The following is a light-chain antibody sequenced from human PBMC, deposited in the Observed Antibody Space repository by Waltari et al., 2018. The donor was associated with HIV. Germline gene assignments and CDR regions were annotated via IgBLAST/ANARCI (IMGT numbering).Light chain of an antibody. J-gene: IGLJ1*01. CDR3: ASWDDKLKGYV. CDR1: RSNIGKNL. Sequence: QSVVTQPPSASGAPGQTITIARSGSRSNIGKNLVNWYQHLPGAAPNLLIYSNDQRPSGVPDRISGSKSGTSASLAISGLQPEDEADYYCASWDDKLKGYVFGSGTKVTVL. V-gene: IGLV1-44*01. CDR2: SND.